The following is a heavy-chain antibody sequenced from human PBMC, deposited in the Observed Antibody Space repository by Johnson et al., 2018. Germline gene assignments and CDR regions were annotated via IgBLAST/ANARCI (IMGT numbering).Heavy chain of an antibody. CDR2: IYSGGST. J-gene: IGHJ4*02. V-gene: IGHV3-66*02. D-gene: IGHD6-6*01. Sequence: VQLVQSGGGLVQPGGSLRLSCEASGFTVTGDYMTWVRQAPGKGLEWVSVIYSGGSTYYADSVKGRFTISRDKSRDMVYLQMNNLRPADTALYYCARAGGRWGQLILDHWGQGTLVTVSS. CDR3: ARAGGRWGQLILDH. CDR1: GFTVTGDY.